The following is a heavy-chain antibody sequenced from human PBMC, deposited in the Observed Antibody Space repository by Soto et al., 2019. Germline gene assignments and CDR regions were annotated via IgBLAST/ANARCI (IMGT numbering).Heavy chain of an antibody. CDR3: AKDLLRHGDYVGYYYYMDV. D-gene: IGHD4-17*01. J-gene: IGHJ6*03. V-gene: IGHV3-23*01. CDR1: GFTFSSYA. Sequence: GGSLRLSCAASGFTFSSYAMSWVRQAPGKGLEWVSAISGSGGSTYYADSVKGRFTISRDNSKNTLYLQMNSLRAEDTAVYYCAKDLLRHGDYVGYYYYMDVWGKGTTVTVSS. CDR2: ISGSGGST.